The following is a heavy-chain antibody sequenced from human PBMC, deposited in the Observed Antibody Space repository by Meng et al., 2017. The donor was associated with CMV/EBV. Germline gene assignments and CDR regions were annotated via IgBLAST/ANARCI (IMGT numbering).Heavy chain of an antibody. V-gene: IGHV3-11*04. Sequence: GESLKISCAASGFTFSDYYMSWIRQAPGKGLEWVSYISSSGSTIYYADSVKGRFTISRDNAKNSLYPQMNSLRAEDTAVYYCARDRLPLYYYDSSGRNAFDIWGQGTMVTVSS. CDR2: ISSSGSTI. CDR1: GFTFSDYY. D-gene: IGHD3-22*01. J-gene: IGHJ3*02. CDR3: ARDRLPLYYYDSSGRNAFDI.